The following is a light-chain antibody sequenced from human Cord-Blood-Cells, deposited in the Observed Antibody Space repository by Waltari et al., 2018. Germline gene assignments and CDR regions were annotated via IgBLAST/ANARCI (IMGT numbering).Light chain of an antibody. J-gene: IGKJ4*01. V-gene: IGKV1-39*01. CDR1: QSISSY. CDR2: AAS. CDR3: QQSYSTRLT. Sequence: DIQMTQSPSSLSASVGYRVTITCRASQSISSYLNWYQQKPGKAPKLLIYAASSLQSGVPSRFSCSGSRTDFTLTISSLQPEDFATYYCQQSYSTRLTFGGGTKVEIK.